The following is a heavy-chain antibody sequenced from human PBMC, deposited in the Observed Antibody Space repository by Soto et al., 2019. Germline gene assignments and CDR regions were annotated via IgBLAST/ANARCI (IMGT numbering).Heavy chain of an antibody. CDR2: IKSKTDGGTT. CDR3: TTDHPRNYYDSSGPHPFDAFDI. CDR1: GFTFSNAW. D-gene: IGHD3-22*01. J-gene: IGHJ3*02. Sequence: PGGSLRLSCAASGFTFSNAWMNWVRQAPGKGLEWVGRIKSKTDGGTTDYAAPVKGRFTISRDDSKNTLYLQMNSLKTEDTAVYYCTTDHPRNYYDSSGPHPFDAFDIWGQGTMVTVSS. V-gene: IGHV3-15*07.